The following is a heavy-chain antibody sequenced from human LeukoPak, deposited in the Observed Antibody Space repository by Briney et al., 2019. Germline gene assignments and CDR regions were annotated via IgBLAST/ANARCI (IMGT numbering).Heavy chain of an antibody. V-gene: IGHV3-30*02. CDR1: GFTFSSYG. J-gene: IGHJ4*02. Sequence: GGSLRLSCAASGFTFSSYGMHWVRQAPGKGLEWVAFIRYDGSNKYYADSVKGRFTISRDNSKNTLYLQMNSLRAEDTAVYYCANDGGYCSSTSCYPNSEYFDYWGQGTLVTVSS. D-gene: IGHD2-2*03. CDR3: ANDGGYCSSTSCYPNSEYFDY. CDR2: IRYDGSNK.